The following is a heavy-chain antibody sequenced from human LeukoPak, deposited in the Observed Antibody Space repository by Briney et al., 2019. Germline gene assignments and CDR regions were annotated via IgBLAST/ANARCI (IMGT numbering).Heavy chain of an antibody. J-gene: IGHJ4*02. V-gene: IGHV4-4*07. CDR2: VSKYNT. Sequence: SETLSLTCTLSNDYINGYCWCWIRKPARKGLDWVWSVSKYNTDYNSSLKTRVSMSIQASRNQISLSLNSLTAAAAAVYSGSRHGSDNHFDSWGPGTLVTVSS. CDR3: SRHGSDNHFDS. CDR1: NDYINGYC. D-gene: IGHD1-14*01.